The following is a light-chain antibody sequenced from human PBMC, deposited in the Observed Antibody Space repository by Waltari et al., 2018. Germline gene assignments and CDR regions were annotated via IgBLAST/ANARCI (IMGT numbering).Light chain of an antibody. J-gene: IGKJ2*01. Sequence: EIVFTQSPDTRSLSPGERATLSCRASQGVGGYLAWYQHKPGQDPRHLISGAANRATGIPARFSGSWSGTDFTLTISSLEPDDFAVYYCQQRAGWPLYSFGQGTRLEI. V-gene: IGKV3D-11*01. CDR2: GAA. CDR3: QQRAGWPLYS. CDR1: QGVGGY.